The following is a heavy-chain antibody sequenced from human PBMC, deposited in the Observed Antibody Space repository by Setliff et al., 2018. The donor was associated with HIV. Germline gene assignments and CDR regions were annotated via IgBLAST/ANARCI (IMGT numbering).Heavy chain of an antibody. CDR2: IKQDGSEK. D-gene: IGHD3-22*01. J-gene: IGHJ4*02. CDR1: GFIFTDYW. Sequence: GGSLRLSCAASGFIFTDYWMSWVRQAPGKGLEWVANIKQDGSEKYYVDSVRDRFTISRDNGKNTLYLQMNSLTAEDTAMYYCARLDFFDSSTYPPYDSWGQGTLVTVSS. V-gene: IGHV3-7*01. CDR3: ARLDFFDSSTYPPYDS.